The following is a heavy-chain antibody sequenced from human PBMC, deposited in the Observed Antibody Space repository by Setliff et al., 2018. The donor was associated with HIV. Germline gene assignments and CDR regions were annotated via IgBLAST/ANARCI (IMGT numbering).Heavy chain of an antibody. V-gene: IGHV4-30-4*08. Sequence: SETLSLTCTVSGDSIISGDYYWSWIRQSPGKGLEWIGHIHYKGNIDYNASLKSRLAISSDTSKNQFSLNLSSVIAADTAIYFCARFTVVVFGAGEPSWFDPWGQGILGTVPQ. D-gene: IGHD2-15*01. CDR1: GDSIISGDYY. CDR2: IHYKGNI. CDR3: ARFTVVVFGAGEPSWFDP. J-gene: IGHJ5*02.